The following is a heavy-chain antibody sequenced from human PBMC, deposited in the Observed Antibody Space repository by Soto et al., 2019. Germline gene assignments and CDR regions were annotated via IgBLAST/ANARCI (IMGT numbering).Heavy chain of an antibody. V-gene: IGHV1-69-2*01. CDR3: ATLTRSTGAIFDY. J-gene: IGHJ4*02. CDR1: GYTFTDYY. Sequence: EVQLVQSGAEVKKPGTTVKISCKVSGYTFTDYYMHWVQQAPGKGLEWMGLVDPEDAETIYAEKFQDRVTITADTSTDTAYMELRSLRSDDTAVYYCATLTRSTGAIFDYWGQGTLVTVSS. D-gene: IGHD4-4*01. CDR2: VDPEDAET.